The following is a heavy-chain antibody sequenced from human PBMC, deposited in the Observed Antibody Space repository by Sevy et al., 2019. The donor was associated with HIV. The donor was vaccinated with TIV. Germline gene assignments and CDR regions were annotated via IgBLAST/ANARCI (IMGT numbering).Heavy chain of an antibody. D-gene: IGHD3-3*01. CDR3: ARHALFTIFGVVIDPKMYYFDY. V-gene: IGHV4-61*01. J-gene: IGHJ4*02. Sequence: SETLSLTWTVSGGSVSSGSYFWSWIRQPPGKGLEWIGYIHYSGSTNYNPSLKSRVTISVDTSKNQFSLKLSSVTAADTAVYYCARHALFTIFGVVIDPKMYYFDYWGQGTQVTVSS. CDR1: GGSVSSGSYF. CDR2: IHYSGST.